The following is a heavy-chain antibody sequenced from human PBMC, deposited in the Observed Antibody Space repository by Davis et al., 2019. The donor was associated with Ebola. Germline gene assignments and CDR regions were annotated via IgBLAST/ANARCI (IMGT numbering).Heavy chain of an antibody. J-gene: IGHJ4*02. Sequence: GGSLRLSCKGSGYSFTSYWIGWVRQMPGKGLEWMGIIYPGDSDSRYSPSFEGQVTISVDRSISTAYLQWNSLKASDTAMYYCARQASLYGSSDYWGQGTLVTVSS. V-gene: IGHV5-51*01. CDR1: GYSFTSYW. CDR3: ARQASLYGSSDY. D-gene: IGHD3-22*01. CDR2: IYPGDSDS.